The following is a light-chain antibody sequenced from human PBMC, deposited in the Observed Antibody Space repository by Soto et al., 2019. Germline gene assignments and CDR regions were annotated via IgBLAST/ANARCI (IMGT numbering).Light chain of an antibody. CDR3: QQYNDYSAWT. CDR1: QSINKW. Sequence: DIQMTQSPSSLAASVGDTVTITCRASQSINKWLAWYQQKPEKAPTLLLYEASILQNGVPSRFRGTESGTEFTLTISSLRTDDFANYYCQQYNDYSAWTFGHGTKVDIK. V-gene: IGKV1-5*03. J-gene: IGKJ1*01. CDR2: EAS.